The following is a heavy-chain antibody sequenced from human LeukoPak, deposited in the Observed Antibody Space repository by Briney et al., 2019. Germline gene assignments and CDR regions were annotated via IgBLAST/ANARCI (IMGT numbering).Heavy chain of an antibody. CDR3: AKATKSIVVDNYFDY. CDR2: ISANGGGQ. V-gene: IGHV3-23*01. J-gene: IGHJ4*02. Sequence: GGSLRLSGAAYGFTFSNYPMSGVRQAPGKGLEWVSSISANGGGQYYADSVKGRCTLSSDNSQNTLYLQMNSLRAEDTAVYYGAKATKSIVVDNYFDYWGQGALVTVSS. D-gene: IGHD3-22*01. CDR1: GFTFSNYP.